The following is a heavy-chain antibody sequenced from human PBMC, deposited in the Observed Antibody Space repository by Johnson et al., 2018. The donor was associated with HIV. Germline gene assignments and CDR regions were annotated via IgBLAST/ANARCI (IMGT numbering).Heavy chain of an antibody. CDR1: GFTFSTSD. V-gene: IGHV3-30-3*01. CDR3: ASVPMIVVLDGAFDI. J-gene: IGHJ3*02. Sequence: QVTLVESGGGVVQPGRSLRLSCAASGFTFSTSDMHWVRQAPGKGLEWVSVISYDGANKYYADSVKGRFTISRDNSKNTLYLQMNSLTTEDTAVYYCASVPMIVVLDGAFDIWGQGTMVTVSS. D-gene: IGHD3-22*01. CDR2: ISYDGANK.